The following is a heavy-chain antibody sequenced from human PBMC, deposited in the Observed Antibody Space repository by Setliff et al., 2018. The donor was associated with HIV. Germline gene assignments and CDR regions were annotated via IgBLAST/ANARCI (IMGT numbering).Heavy chain of an antibody. CDR1: GFTFSTYA. CDR3: AKVFAYGVDGFDI. D-gene: IGHD4-17*01. CDR2: VGAVGAPT. V-gene: IGHV3-23*01. J-gene: IGHJ3*02. Sequence: PGESLKISCAASGFTFSTYAMGWVRQDPGKGLEWVSTVGAVGAPTHYAESVKGRFTISKDNSKNTLYLQMSSLRDEDTAVYYCAKVFAYGVDGFDIWGQGTMVTVSS.